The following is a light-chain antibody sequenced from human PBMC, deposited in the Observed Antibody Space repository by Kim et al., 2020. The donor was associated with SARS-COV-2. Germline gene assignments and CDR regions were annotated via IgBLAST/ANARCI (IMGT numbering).Light chain of an antibody. Sequence: GQSVTISCTGTSSDVATYNYVSWYQQHPGKAPKLLISEVSKRPSGVPDRFSGSKSGNTASLTVSGLQAEDEADYYCSSYADNNNYVFGSGTKAPS. J-gene: IGLJ1*01. CDR2: EVS. CDR3: SSYADNNNYV. V-gene: IGLV2-8*01. CDR1: SSDVATYNY.